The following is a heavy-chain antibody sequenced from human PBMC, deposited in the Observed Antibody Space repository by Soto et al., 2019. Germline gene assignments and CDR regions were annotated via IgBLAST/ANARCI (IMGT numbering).Heavy chain of an antibody. CDR1: GYTFTGYY. J-gene: IGHJ5*02. CDR2: INSNSGGT. V-gene: IGHV1-2*04. Sequence: GASVKVSCKASGYTFTGYYMHWVRQAPGQGLEWMGWINSNSGGTNYAQKFQGWVTMTRDTSISTAYMELSRLRSDDTAVYYCARDGLDIVLVPADIRLHQGLNNWFDPWGQGTLVTVSS. CDR3: ARDGLDIVLVPADIRLHQGLNNWFDP. D-gene: IGHD2-2*03.